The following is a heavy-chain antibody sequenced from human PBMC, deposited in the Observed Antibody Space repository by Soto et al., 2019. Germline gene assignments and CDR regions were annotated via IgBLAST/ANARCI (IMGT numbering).Heavy chain of an antibody. CDR2: ISTNGSST. Sequence: GGSLRLSCAASGFTFSSYLMHWVRQVPGKGLVWVSRISTNGSSTSYADSVKGRFTISRDNAKNTLYLQMGSLRAEDMAVYYCAREGGGYYFDYWGQGTLVTVSS. V-gene: IGHV3-74*01. CDR1: GFTFSSYL. CDR3: AREGGGYYFDY. D-gene: IGHD3-16*01. J-gene: IGHJ4*02.